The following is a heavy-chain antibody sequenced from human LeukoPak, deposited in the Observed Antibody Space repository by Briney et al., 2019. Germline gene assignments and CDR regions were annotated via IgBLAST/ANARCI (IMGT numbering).Heavy chain of an antibody. CDR3: ATERLLYSGSYHQYYYYGMDV. Sequence: VASVKVSCMVSGYTLTELTMHWVRQAPGKGLEWMGGFDPEDGETIYAQKFQGRVTMTEDTSTDTAYMELSSLRSEDTAVYYCATERLLYSGSYHQYYYYGMDVWGQGTTVTVSS. CDR2: FDPEDGET. CDR1: GYTLTELT. J-gene: IGHJ6*02. V-gene: IGHV1-24*01. D-gene: IGHD1-26*01.